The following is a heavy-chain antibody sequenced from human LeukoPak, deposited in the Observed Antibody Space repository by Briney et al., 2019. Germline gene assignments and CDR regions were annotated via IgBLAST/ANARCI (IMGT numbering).Heavy chain of an antibody. J-gene: IGHJ4*02. CDR2: IYHSGST. D-gene: IGHD6-13*01. V-gene: IGHV4-38-2*01. Sequence: SETLSLTCAVSGYSLSSGYYWGWIRQPPGKGLEWIGSIYHSGSTYYNPSLKSRVTISVDTSKNQFSLKLSSVTAADTAVYYCARVGYSSSWYPDYGGQGTWSASPQ. CDR1: GYSLSSGYY. CDR3: ARVGYSSSWYPDY.